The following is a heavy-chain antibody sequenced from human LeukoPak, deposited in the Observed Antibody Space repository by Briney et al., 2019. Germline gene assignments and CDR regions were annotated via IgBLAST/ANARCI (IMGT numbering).Heavy chain of an antibody. CDR2: IKSKTDGGTT. D-gene: IGHD4-17*01. J-gene: IGHJ6*02. CDR1: GFTFSNAW. Sequence: GGSLRLSCAASGFTFSNAWMSWVRQAPGKGLEWVGRIKSKTDGGTTDYAAPVKGRFTISRDDSKNTLYLQMNSLKTEDTAVYYCTTIDGDYGYYYYYYGMDVWGQGTTVTVSS. CDR3: TTIDGDYGYYYYYYGMDV. V-gene: IGHV3-15*01.